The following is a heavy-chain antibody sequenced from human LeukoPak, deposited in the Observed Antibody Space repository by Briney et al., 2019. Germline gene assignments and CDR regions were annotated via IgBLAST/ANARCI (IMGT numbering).Heavy chain of an antibody. J-gene: IGHJ3*02. CDR2: ISYDGSNK. D-gene: IGHD1-26*01. V-gene: IGHV3-30-3*01. CDR1: GFTFSSYA. Sequence: PGGSLRLSCAASGFTFSSYAMHWVRQAPGKGLEWVAVISYDGSNKYYADSVKGRFTISRDNSKNTLYLQMNSLRAEDTAVYYCARDRIVGATHAFDIWGQGTMVTVSS. CDR3: ARDRIVGATHAFDI.